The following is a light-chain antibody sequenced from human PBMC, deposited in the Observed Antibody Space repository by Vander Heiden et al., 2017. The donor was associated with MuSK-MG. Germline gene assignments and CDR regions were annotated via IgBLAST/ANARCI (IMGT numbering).Light chain of an antibody. Sequence: GSPGQSITISCTGTSSDVGGYNYVSWYQQHPGKAPKLMIYDVSNRPSGVSNRFSGSKSGNTASLTISGLQAEDEADYYCSSYTSSSTGVVFGTGTKLTVL. J-gene: IGLJ2*01. V-gene: IGLV2-14*04. CDR1: SSDVGGYNY. CDR2: DVS. CDR3: SSYTSSSTGVV.